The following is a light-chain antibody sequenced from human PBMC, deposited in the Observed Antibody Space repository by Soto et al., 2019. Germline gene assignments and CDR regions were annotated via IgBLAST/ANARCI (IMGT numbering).Light chain of an antibody. J-gene: IGLJ3*02. CDR2: LNSDGSH. Sequence: QPVLTQSPSASASLGASVKLTCTLSSGHSSYAIAWHQQQPEKGPRYLMKLNSDGSHSKGDGIPDRFSGSSSGAERYLTISSLQSEDEADYSCQTWGTGLHVFGGGTKLTVL. CDR3: QTWGTGLHV. V-gene: IGLV4-69*01. CDR1: SGHSSYA.